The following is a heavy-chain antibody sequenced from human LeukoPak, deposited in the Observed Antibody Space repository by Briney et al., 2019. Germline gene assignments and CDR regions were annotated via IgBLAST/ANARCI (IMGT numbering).Heavy chain of an antibody. D-gene: IGHD2-15*01. V-gene: IGHV4-39*07. CDR3: AREEMDCSGGSCYSDAFDI. CDR1: GGSISRYY. Sequence: SETLSLTCTVFGGSISRYYWGWIRQPPGKGLEWIGSIYYSGSTYYNPSLKSRVTISVDTSKNQFSLKLSSVTAADTAVYYCAREEMDCSGGSCYSDAFDIWGQGTMVTVSS. J-gene: IGHJ3*02. CDR2: IYYSGST.